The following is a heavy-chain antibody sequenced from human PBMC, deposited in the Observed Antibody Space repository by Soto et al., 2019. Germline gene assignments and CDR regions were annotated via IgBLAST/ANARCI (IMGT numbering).Heavy chain of an antibody. CDR1: GYSFTNYW. J-gene: IGHJ6*02. CDR3: ASVEMATPGYYYGMDV. D-gene: IGHD2-15*01. CDR2: IDPSDSYT. Sequence: GESLKISCKGSGYSFTNYWISWVRQMPGKGLEWMGRIDPSDSYTNYSPSFQGHVTISADKSISTAYLQWSSLKASDTAMYYCASVEMATPGYYYGMDVWGQGTTVTVSS. V-gene: IGHV5-10-1*01.